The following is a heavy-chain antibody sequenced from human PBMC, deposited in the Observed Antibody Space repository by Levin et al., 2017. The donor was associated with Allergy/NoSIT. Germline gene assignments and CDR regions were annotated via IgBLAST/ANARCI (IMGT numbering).Heavy chain of an antibody. CDR2: IDWDDDE. J-gene: IGHJ4*02. CDR3: ARMRTDASGLFDY. D-gene: IGHD3-22*01. CDR1: GFSLITSGMR. Sequence: SGPTLVKPTQTLTLTCTFSGFSLITSGMRVNWIRQPPGKALEWLARIDWDDDEFYSTSLKTRLTISKDTSKNQVVLTMTNMDPVDTATYYCARMRTDASGLFDYWGQGILVTVSS. V-gene: IGHV2-70*04.